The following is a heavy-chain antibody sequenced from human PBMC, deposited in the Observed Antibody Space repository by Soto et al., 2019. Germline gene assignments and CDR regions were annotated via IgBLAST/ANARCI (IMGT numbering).Heavy chain of an antibody. V-gene: IGHV4-59*01. CDR2: IYYSGST. Sequence: QVQLQESGPGLVKPSETLSLTCTVSGGSISSYYWSWIRQPPGKGLEWIGYIYYSGSTNYNPSLKSRVTISVDTSKNQFTLKLSSVTAADTAVYYCARGRHLVSVFSLAWGMDVWGQGTTVTVSS. J-gene: IGHJ6*02. CDR3: ARGRHLVSVFSLAWGMDV. CDR1: GGSISSYY. D-gene: IGHD6-6*01.